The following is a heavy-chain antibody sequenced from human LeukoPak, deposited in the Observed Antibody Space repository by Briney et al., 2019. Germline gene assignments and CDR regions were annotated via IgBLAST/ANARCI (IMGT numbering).Heavy chain of an antibody. CDR2: ISSISSYI. J-gene: IGHJ3*02. CDR1: EFAFSTYN. Sequence: GGSLRLSCAASEFAFSTYNMNWVRQAPGKGLEWVSSISSISSYIYYADSVKGRFTVSRDNAKNSLYLQMDSLRAEDTAVYYCARDPSGTYYPRVSGALDIWGQGTMVTVSS. V-gene: IGHV3-21*01. CDR3: ARDPSGTYYPRVSGALDI. D-gene: IGHD1-26*01.